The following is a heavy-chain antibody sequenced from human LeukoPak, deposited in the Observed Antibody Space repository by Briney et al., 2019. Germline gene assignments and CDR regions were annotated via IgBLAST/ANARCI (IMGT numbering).Heavy chain of an antibody. CDR1: GGSISSYY. D-gene: IGHD3-3*01. J-gene: IGHJ4*02. CDR3: AITIFGVANPPLDY. V-gene: IGHV4-59*12. CDR2: IYYSGST. Sequence: PSETLSLTCTVSGGSISSYYWSWIRQPPGKGLEWIGYIYYSGSTNYNPSLKSRVTISVDTSKNQFSLKLSSVTAADTAVYYCAITIFGVANPPLDYWGQGTLVTVSS.